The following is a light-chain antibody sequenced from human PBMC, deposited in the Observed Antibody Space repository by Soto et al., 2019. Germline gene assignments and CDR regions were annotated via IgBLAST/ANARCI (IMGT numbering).Light chain of an antibody. CDR3: QQYNSYWT. Sequence: DIQMTQSPSTLSASVGDRVTITCRASQSISTWLAWYQQKPGKAPKLLIYKASSSESGVPSRFSGSGSGTEFTLTISSLQPDDFATYYCQQYNSYWTFGQGTKEEIK. CDR2: KAS. CDR1: QSISTW. J-gene: IGKJ1*01. V-gene: IGKV1-5*03.